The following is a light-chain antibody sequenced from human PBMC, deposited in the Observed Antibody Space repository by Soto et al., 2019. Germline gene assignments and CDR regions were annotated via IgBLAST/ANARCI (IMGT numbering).Light chain of an antibody. V-gene: IGKV3-11*01. CDR1: QSVSSY. Sequence: IVLSQSPATVSLSPGERATLSCRASQSVSSYLAWYQQKPGQAPRLLMYDASNRATGIPARFSGSGSGTDFTLTISSLEPEDFAVYYCQQRSNLLQEFGPGSKVDIK. CDR3: QQRSNLLQE. CDR2: DAS. J-gene: IGKJ3*01.